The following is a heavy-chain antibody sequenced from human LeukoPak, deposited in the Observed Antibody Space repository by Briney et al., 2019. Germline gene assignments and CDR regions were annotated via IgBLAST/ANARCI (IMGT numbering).Heavy chain of an antibody. V-gene: IGHV5-51*01. J-gene: IGHJ4*02. D-gene: IGHD2-15*01. CDR2: IYPGDSDT. CDR1: GYSFTSYW. CDR3: ARPSGSDSWSPIDY. Sequence: GESLKISCKGSGYSFTSYWIGWVRQMPGKGLEWMGIIYPGDSDTRYSPSFQGQVTILVDKSINTAYLQWSTLKASDSAMYYCARPSGSDSWSPIDYWGQGTLVTVSS.